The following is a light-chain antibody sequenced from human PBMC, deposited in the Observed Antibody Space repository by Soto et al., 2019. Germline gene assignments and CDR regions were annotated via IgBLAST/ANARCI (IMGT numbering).Light chain of an antibody. CDR2: GNS. J-gene: IGLJ2*01. CDR1: SSNIGAGYD. Sequence: QSVLTQPPSVSGAPGQRVTISCTGSSSNIGAGYDVHWYQQLPGTAPKLLIYGNSNRPSGVPDRFSGSKSSTSASLAITGLQAEDEADYYCQSYDSRLSGYVVFGGGTKLTVL. CDR3: QSYDSRLSGYVV. V-gene: IGLV1-40*01.